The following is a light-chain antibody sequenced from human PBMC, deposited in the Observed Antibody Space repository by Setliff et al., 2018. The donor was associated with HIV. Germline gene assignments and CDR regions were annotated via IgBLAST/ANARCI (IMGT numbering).Light chain of an antibody. CDR2: DVS. CDR1: SSDVGGYQQ. V-gene: IGLV2-11*01. CDR3: SSYTSDSSLV. Sequence: QSVLTQPRSVSGSPGQSVTISCTGTSSDVGGYQQVSWYQQHPGKAPKVMIYDVSRRPSGVPDRFSGSKSGNTASLTISGLQAEDEADYYCSSYTSDSSLVFGTGTKVTV. J-gene: IGLJ1*01.